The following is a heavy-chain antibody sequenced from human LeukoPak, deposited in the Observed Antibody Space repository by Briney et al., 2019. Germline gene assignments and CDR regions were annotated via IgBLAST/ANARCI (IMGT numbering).Heavy chain of an antibody. V-gene: IGHV1-18*01. CDR2: ISAYNGNT. Sequence: ASVKVSCKASGYTFTSYGISWVRQAPGQGLEWMGWISAYNGNTNYAQKLQGRVTMTTDTSTSTAYMELRSLRSDDTAVYYCAREVPYDTSNYYQPFDYWGQGTLVTVSS. CDR3: AREVPYDTSNYYQPFDY. CDR1: GYTFTSYG. D-gene: IGHD3-22*01. J-gene: IGHJ4*02.